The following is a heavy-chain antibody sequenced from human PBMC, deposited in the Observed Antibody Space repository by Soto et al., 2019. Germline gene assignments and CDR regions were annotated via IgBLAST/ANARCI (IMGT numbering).Heavy chain of an antibody. CDR2: IIPNIGTP. J-gene: IGHJ4*02. V-gene: IGHV1-69*01. D-gene: IGHD3-10*01. Sequence: QLELVQSGAEVMEPGSSVKLSCKASGGSLRNSGINWVRQAPGQGLEWVGGIIPNIGTPNYLQRLQTRVTITADESTNTAFLELGSLRFDDTAIYYCARERDGSGSLSYYFDQWGQGTLVTVSS. CDR3: ARERDGSGSLSYYFDQ. CDR1: GGSLRNSG.